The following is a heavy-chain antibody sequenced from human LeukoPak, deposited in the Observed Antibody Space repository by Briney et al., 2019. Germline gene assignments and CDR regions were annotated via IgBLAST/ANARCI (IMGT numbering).Heavy chain of an antibody. J-gene: IGHJ3*02. CDR2: INHSGST. V-gene: IGHV4-34*01. CDR3: ARGAQYRGYSGHAGLARIAFDI. CDR1: GGSFSGYY. Sequence: PSETLSLTCAVYGGSFSGYYWSWIRQPPGKGLEWIGEINHSGSTNYNPSLKSRVTISVHTSKNQFSLKLSSVTAADTAVYYCARGAQYRGYSGHAGLARIAFDIWGQGTMVTVSS. D-gene: IGHD5-12*01.